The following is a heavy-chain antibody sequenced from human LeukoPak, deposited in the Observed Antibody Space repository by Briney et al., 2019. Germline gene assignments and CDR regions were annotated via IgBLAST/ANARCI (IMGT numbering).Heavy chain of an antibody. J-gene: IGHJ6*02. CDR2: IKENGNEQ. D-gene: IGHD6-13*01. CDR1: GFLFTSYW. CDR3: AREGSSWYPEAAYYYYGMDV. Sequence: GGSLRLSCEASGFLFTSYWMSWVRQAPGKGPEWVAHIKENGNEQYYADSVKGRFTISRDNVKQSLCLQMNNLRVEDTAVYYCAREGSSWYPEAAYYYYGMDVWGQGTTVTVSS. V-gene: IGHV3-7*01.